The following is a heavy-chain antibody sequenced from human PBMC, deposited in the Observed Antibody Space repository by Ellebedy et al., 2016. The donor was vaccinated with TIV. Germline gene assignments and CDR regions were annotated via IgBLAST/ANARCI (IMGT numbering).Heavy chain of an antibody. D-gene: IGHD5-18*01. J-gene: IGHJ4*02. CDR2: IKSKGNNYAT. CDR3: TSGYSYAYTH. V-gene: IGHV3-73*01. CDR1: GFTFSDST. Sequence: GESLKISCAASGFTFSDSTMHWVRQASGKGLEWVGRIKSKGNNYATAYAASVKGRFTISRDDSKNTAYLQMNSLKTEDTAVYYCTSGYSYAYTHWGQGTLVIVSS.